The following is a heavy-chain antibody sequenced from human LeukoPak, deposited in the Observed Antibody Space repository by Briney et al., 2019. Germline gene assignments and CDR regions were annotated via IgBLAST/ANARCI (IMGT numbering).Heavy chain of an antibody. J-gene: IGHJ4*02. Sequence: GGSLRLSCAASGFTFKTHAMSWVRQAPGKGLEWVSRIDDSGVIRSYADSVKGRFTISRDNSKMTLTLQMNSLRAEDTAVYYCAKAPYGDYPYYFDYWGQGTLVTVSS. CDR3: AKAPYGDYPYYFDY. V-gene: IGHV3-23*01. D-gene: IGHD4-17*01. CDR2: IDDSGVIR. CDR1: GFTFKTHA.